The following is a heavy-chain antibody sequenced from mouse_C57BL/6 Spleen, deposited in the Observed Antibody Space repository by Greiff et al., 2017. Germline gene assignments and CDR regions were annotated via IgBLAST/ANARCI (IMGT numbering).Heavy chain of an antibody. CDR1: GYSFTGYY. CDR2: INPSTGGT. D-gene: IGHD3-2*02. Sequence: VQLQQSGPELVKPGASVQISCKASGYSFTGYYMNWVKQSPEKSLEWIGEINPSTGGTTYNQKFKAKATLTVDKSSSTAYMQLKSLTSEVSAVYYCARERSGTFFDYWGQGTTLTVSS. J-gene: IGHJ2*01. CDR3: ARERSGTFFDY. V-gene: IGHV1-42*01.